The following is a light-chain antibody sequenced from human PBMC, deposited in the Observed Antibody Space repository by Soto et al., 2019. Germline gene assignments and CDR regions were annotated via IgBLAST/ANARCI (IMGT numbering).Light chain of an antibody. J-gene: IGLJ1*01. CDR3: QSYDISLHNYV. CDR2: GDN. V-gene: IGLV1-40*01. Sequence: QSVLTQPPSVSGAPGQRGSISCTGSTSNIGSPYDVHWYQHLPGTAPKLLIYGDNNRPSGVPDRFSGSKSGTSASLAITRLQAEDEADYYCQSYDISLHNYVFGTGTKLTVL. CDR1: TSNIGSPYD.